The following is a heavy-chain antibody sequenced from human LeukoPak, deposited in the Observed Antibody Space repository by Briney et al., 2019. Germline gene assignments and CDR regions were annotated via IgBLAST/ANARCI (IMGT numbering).Heavy chain of an antibody. D-gene: IGHD6-19*01. J-gene: IGHJ4*02. CDR1: GGTFSSYA. V-gene: IGHV1-69*05. CDR3: ARDPIAVAVFDY. Sequence: SVKVSCKASGGTFSSYAISWVRQAPGQGLEWMGGIIPIFGTANYAQKFQGRVTITTDESTSTAYMELSGLRPEDTAVYYCARDPIAVAVFDYWGQGTLVTVSS. CDR2: IIPIFGTA.